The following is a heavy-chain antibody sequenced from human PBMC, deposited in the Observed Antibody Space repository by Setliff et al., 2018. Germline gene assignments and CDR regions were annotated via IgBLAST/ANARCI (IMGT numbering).Heavy chain of an antibody. Sequence: PGGSLRLSCAASGFTLNSYLMHWVRQAPGEGLVWVSRINSDESRTNYAGSVKGRFTISRDNAKNTLYLQMNSLRAEDTAVYYCARDREGDGNYYMDVWGKGTRSPSP. CDR2: INSDESRT. CDR3: ARDREGDGNYYMDV. J-gene: IGHJ6*03. D-gene: IGHD1-1*01. V-gene: IGHV3-74*01. CDR1: GFTLNSYL.